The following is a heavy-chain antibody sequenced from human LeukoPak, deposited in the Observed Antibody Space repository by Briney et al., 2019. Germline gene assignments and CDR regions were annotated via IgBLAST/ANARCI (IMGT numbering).Heavy chain of an antibody. V-gene: IGHV4-38-2*01. CDR1: GYSISSGYN. CDR2: IYHSGST. D-gene: IGHD6-19*01. J-gene: IGHJ5*02. Sequence: SETLSLTCAVSGYSISSGYNWGWIRQPPGKGLEWIGNIYHSGSTYYNPSLKSRVTISVDTSKNQLSLKLSSVTAADTAVYYCARRAYSSAPVQNWFDPWGQGTLVTVSS. CDR3: ARRAYSSAPVQNWFDP.